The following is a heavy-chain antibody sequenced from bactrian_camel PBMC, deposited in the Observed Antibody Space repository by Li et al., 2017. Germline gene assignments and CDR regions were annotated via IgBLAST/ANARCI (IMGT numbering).Heavy chain of an antibody. CDR1: GDTASVKH. D-gene: IGHD3*01. CDR2: INGDSTQA. J-gene: IGHJ4*01. CDR3: AASVRSWCDLTLLGKSAYNF. Sequence: VQLVESGGGSVQAGGSLRLSCAASGDTASVKHMGWFRQAPGKGLEWVSNINGDSTQAFYANSVNGRFTISRDNAKNTVYLQMDSLKPEDTATYYCAASVRSWCDLTLLGKSAYNFWGQGTQVTVS. V-gene: IGHV3S40*01.